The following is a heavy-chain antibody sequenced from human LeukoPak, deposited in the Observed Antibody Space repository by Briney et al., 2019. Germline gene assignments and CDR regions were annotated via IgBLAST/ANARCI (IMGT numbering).Heavy chain of an antibody. J-gene: IGHJ3*02. Sequence: GGSLRLSCAASGFTFSSYAMSWVRQAPGKGLEWVSAISGSSGSTYYADSVKGRFTISRDNSKNTLYLQMNSLRAEDTAVYYCAKDWGTTYYYDSSGYYQGAFDIWGQGTMVTVSS. CDR1: GFTFSSYA. CDR3: AKDWGTTYYYDSSGYYQGAFDI. CDR2: ISGSSGST. V-gene: IGHV3-23*01. D-gene: IGHD3-22*01.